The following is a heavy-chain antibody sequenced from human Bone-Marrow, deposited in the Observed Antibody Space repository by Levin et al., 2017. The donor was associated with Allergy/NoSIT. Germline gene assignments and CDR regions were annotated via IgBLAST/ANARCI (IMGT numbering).Heavy chain of an antibody. V-gene: IGHV1-69*13. CDR2: IIPFFGSA. CDR1: GGTFSNSA. CDR3: ARGPPTGYGMDV. J-gene: IGHJ6*02. Sequence: ASVKVSCKVSGGTFSNSAFNWVRQAPGQGLEWMGGIIPFFGSANYPQKFQGRVTISAEESASTISMEVSSLRSEDTAMYFCARGPPTGYGMDVWGQGTTVTVSS.